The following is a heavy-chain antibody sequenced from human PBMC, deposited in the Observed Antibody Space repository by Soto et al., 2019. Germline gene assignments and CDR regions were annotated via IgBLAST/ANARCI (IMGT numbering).Heavy chain of an antibody. Sequence: GGSLGLSCAASGFTFSSYAMSWVRQAPGKGLEWVSAITGSGGSTSYADSVRGRFTISRDNSKNTLYLQMNSLRAEDTAVYYCAKSWGPYGSGSQKIYYYGLDVWGQGTTVTVSS. CDR1: GFTFSSYA. V-gene: IGHV3-23*01. CDR3: AKSWGPYGSGSQKIYYYGLDV. CDR2: ITGSGGST. D-gene: IGHD3-10*01. J-gene: IGHJ6*02.